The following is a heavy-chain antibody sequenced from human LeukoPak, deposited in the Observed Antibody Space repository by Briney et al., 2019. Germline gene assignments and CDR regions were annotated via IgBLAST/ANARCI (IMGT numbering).Heavy chain of an antibody. V-gene: IGHV5-51*01. CDR3: ARHGLTSSSWIAY. J-gene: IGHJ4*02. D-gene: IGHD6-13*01. Sequence: GESLKISCKGSGYSFTSYWIGWVRQMPGKGLEWMGIIYPGGSDTRYSPSFQGQVTISADKSINTAYLQWSTLKSSDTAMYFCARHGLTSSSWIAYWGQGTLVTVS. CDR1: GYSFTSYW. CDR2: IYPGGSDT.